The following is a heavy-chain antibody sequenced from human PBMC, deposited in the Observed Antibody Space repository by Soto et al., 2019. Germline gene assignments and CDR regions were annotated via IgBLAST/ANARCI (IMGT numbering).Heavy chain of an antibody. D-gene: IGHD1-26*01. V-gene: IGHV3-30-3*01. CDR1: GFTFSSYA. Sequence: QVQLVESGGGVVQPGRSLRLSCAASGFTFSSYAMHWVRQAPGKGLEWVAVISYDGSNKYYADSVKGRFTISRDNSKNTLYLQMNSLRAEDTAVYYCARFRGGSYPLYYGMDVWGQGTTVTVSS. CDR3: ARFRGGSYPLYYGMDV. J-gene: IGHJ6*02. CDR2: ISYDGSNK.